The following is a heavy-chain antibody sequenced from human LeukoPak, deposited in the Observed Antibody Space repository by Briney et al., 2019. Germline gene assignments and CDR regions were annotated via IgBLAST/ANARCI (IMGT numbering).Heavy chain of an antibody. D-gene: IGHD1-1*01. CDR1: GGSISSYY. CDR2: IYTSGST. CDR3: ARLGPSGYYYMDV. J-gene: IGHJ6*03. V-gene: IGHV4-4*09. Sequence: SETPSLTCTVSGGSISSYYWSWIRQPPGKGLEWIGYIYTSGSTNYNPSLKSRVTISVDTSKNQFSLKLSSVTAADMAVYYCARLGPSGYYYMDVWGKGTTVTVSS.